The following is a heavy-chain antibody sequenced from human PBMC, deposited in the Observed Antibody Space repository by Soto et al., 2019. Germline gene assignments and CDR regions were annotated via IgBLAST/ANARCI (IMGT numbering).Heavy chain of an antibody. D-gene: IGHD5-12*01. V-gene: IGHV4-39*07. J-gene: IGHJ4*02. CDR1: GGSISSSSYY. Sequence: SETLSLTCTVSGGSISSSSYYWGWIRQPPGKGLEWIGTIYYSGNTYYNPSLKSRVTISVDTAKNQFSLKLSSVTAADTAVYYCARGHRDGYRSGSLDSWGQGTLVTVSS. CDR3: ARGHRDGYRSGSLDS. CDR2: IYYSGNT.